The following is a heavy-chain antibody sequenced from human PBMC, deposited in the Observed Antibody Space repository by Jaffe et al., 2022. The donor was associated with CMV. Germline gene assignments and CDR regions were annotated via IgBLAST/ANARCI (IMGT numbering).Heavy chain of an antibody. Sequence: EVQLVESGGGLVKPGGSLRLSCAASGFTFSSYSMNWVRQAPGKGLEWVSSISSSSSYIYYADSVKGRFTISRDNAKNSLYLQMNSLRAEDTAVYYCARAVQQQLGDFDYWGQGTLVTVSS. CDR3: ARAVQQQLGDFDY. CDR2: ISSSSSYI. D-gene: IGHD6-13*01. CDR1: GFTFSSYS. J-gene: IGHJ4*02. V-gene: IGHV3-21*01.